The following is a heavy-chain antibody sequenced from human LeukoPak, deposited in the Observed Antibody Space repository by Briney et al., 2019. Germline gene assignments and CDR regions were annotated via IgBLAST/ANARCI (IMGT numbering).Heavy chain of an antibody. D-gene: IGHD2-8*01. CDR3: ARNGAYCIDY. CDR1: GGSISIAHYF. CDR2: IFHSGST. V-gene: IGHV4-39*02. J-gene: IGHJ4*02. Sequence: SETLSLTCTVSGGSISIAHYFWGWIRQTPGQGLEWIGEIFHSGSTNYNPSLKSRVTLSVDNSKNHFSLNLNSVTAADTAVYYCARNGAYCIDYWGQGTLVTVSS.